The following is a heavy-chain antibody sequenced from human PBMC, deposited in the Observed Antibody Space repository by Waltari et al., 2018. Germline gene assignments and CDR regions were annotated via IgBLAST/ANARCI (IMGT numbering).Heavy chain of an antibody. V-gene: IGHV3-33*01. J-gene: IGHJ3*01. CDR2: SWHDAIIT. CDR1: GFSFRRYA. D-gene: IGHD2-8*02. Sequence: QAQLVESGGGVVQPGTSLSLPCAAYGFSFRRYAMHWVRQAPGKGLEGVAVSWHDAIITYYADSVRGRFTISRDNARQTLYLQMNSLRGDDTASYFCARVTTPHYDSTGAQDAIGVWGQGTRVTVS. CDR3: ARVTTPHYDSTGAQDAIGV.